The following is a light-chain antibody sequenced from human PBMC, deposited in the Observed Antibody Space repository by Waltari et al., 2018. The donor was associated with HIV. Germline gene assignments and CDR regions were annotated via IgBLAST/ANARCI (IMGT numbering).Light chain of an antibody. CDR1: QDISKY. Sequence: DIQMTQSPSSLSASVGERITITCQASQDISKYLNWYQQRPGRAPKLLIYASSNLEAGVPSRFSGSGSGTHFTFSINTLRPEDSATYYCQQYDQFPVTFGGGTKVQIK. J-gene: IGKJ4*01. CDR2: ASS. CDR3: QQYDQFPVT. V-gene: IGKV1-33*01.